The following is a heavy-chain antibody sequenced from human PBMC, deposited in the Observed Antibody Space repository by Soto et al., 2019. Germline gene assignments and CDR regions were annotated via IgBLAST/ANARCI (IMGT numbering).Heavy chain of an antibody. Sequence: QITLKESGPTLVKPTQTLTLTCTFSGFSLSTSGVGVGWIRQPPGKALEWLTFIYWDDDKRNSPFLKSRLTINKDTYKNHVVPTMTNMDPVYTATYYWSHVVVVWITYYYDPWGQGTLVTVSS. D-gene: IGHD3-10*01. CDR1: GFSLSTSGVG. J-gene: IGHJ5*02. V-gene: IGHV2-5*02. CDR2: IYWDDDK. CDR3: SHVVVVWITYYYDP.